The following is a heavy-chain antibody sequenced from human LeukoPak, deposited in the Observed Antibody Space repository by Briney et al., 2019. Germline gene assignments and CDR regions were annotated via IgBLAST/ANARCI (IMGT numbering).Heavy chain of an antibody. J-gene: IGHJ4*02. CDR1: GFTFSSYA. V-gene: IGHV3-30*01. D-gene: IGHD2-15*01. CDR2: ISYDGSNK. CDR3: ARGADIVVVVAAISL. Sequence: PGRSLRLSCAASGFTFSSYAMHWVRQAPGKGLEFVAVISYDGSNKYYADSVKGRFTISRDNSKNTLYLQMNSLRAEDTAVYYCARGADIVVVVAAISLWGQGTLVTVSS.